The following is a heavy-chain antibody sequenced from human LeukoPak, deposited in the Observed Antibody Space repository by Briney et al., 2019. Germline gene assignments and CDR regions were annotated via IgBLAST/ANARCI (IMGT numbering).Heavy chain of an antibody. V-gene: IGHV3-33*01. D-gene: IGHD2-21*01. CDR1: GFTFSSYG. J-gene: IGHJ6*02. CDR3: ARDGESGMDV. Sequence: GGSLRLSCAASGFTFSSYGMHWVRQAPGKGLEWVAVIWYDGSNKYYADSVKGRFTISRENAKNSLYLQMNSLRAGDTAVYHCARDGESGMDVWGQGTTVTVSS. CDR2: IWYDGSNK.